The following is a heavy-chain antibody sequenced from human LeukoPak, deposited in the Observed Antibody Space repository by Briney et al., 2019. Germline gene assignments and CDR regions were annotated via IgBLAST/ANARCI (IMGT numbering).Heavy chain of an antibody. CDR1: GYTFTGYY. J-gene: IGHJ4*02. Sequence: ASVKVSCKASGYTFTGYYMHWVRQAPGQGLEWMGWINPNSGGTNYAQKFQGRVTMTRDMSTSTVYMELSSLRSEDTAVYYCARESTIVGATTNWGQGTLVTVSS. CDR3: ARESTIVGATTN. CDR2: INPNSGGT. D-gene: IGHD1-26*01. V-gene: IGHV1-2*02.